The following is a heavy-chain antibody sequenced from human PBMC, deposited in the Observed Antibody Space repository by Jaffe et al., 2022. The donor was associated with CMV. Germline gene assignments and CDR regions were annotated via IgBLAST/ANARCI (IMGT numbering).Heavy chain of an antibody. CDR3: AREGSGNFPGWLDP. CDR2: VYYSGSV. CDR1: GGSISSHY. Sequence: QVQLQESGPGLVKPSETLSLTCSVSGGSISSHYWSWIRQPPGKGLEWIGYVYYSGSVSYHPSFKSRVTISIDTSKNQFFLNLRSVTAADTAVYYCAREGSGNFPGWLDPWGQGTLVSVSS. D-gene: IGHD3-22*01. V-gene: IGHV4-59*11. J-gene: IGHJ5*02.